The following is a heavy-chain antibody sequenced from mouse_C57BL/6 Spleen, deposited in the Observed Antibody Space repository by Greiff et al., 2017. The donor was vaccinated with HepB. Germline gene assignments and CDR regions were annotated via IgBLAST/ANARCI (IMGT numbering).Heavy chain of an antibody. V-gene: IGHV1-4*01. CDR2: INPSSGYT. D-gene: IGHD2-3*01. J-gene: IGHJ4*01. CDR1: GYTFTSYT. CDR3: AGSGGYYEIGYYAMDY. Sequence: VQVVESGAELARPGASVKMSCKASGYTFTSYTMHWVKQRPGQGLEWIGYINPSSGYTKYNQKFKDKATLTADKSSSTAYMQLSSLTSEDSAVYYCAGSGGYYEIGYYAMDYWGQGTSVTVSS.